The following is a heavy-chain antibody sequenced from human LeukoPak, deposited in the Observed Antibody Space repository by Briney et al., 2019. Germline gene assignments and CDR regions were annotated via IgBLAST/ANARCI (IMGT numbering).Heavy chain of an antibody. J-gene: IGHJ4*02. Sequence: GGSLRLSCAASGFTFSSYAMSWVRQAPGKGLEWVSAISGSGGSTYYADSVKGRFTISRDNSKNTLYLQMNSLRAEDTAVYYCAKGWGDVLRFSTSFDYWGQGTLVTVSS. D-gene: IGHD3-3*01. CDR2: ISGSGGST. V-gene: IGHV3-23*01. CDR1: GFTFSSYA. CDR3: AKGWGDVLRFSTSFDY.